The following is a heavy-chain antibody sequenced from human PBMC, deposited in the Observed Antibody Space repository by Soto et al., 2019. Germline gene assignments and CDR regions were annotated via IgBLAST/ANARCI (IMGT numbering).Heavy chain of an antibody. Sequence: QVQLVESGGGMVQPGRSLRLSCAASGFTFSRYSMHWVRQAPGKGLEWVAVISYDGSTKYYADSVKGRFTISRDNSKNTLYLQMNSLRAEDTAVYDCARGEGGYFDYWGQGTLVTVSS. J-gene: IGHJ4*02. D-gene: IGHD3-16*01. V-gene: IGHV3-30-3*01. CDR3: ARGEGGYFDY. CDR2: ISYDGSTK. CDR1: GFTFSRYS.